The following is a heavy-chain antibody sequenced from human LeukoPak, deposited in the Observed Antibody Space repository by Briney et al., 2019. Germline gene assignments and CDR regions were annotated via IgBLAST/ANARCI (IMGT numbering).Heavy chain of an antibody. CDR3: ARGWHCSSTSCYGGFDY. V-gene: IGHV3-21*01. CDR1: GFTFTSYN. Sequence: KSGGSLRLSCAASGFTFTSYNMNWVRQAPGKGLEWVSSISSSLNYIYYADSVKGRFTISRDNAKNSLYLQMNSLRAEDTAVYYCARGWHCSSTSCYGGFDYWGQGTLVTVSS. J-gene: IGHJ4*02. D-gene: IGHD2-2*01. CDR2: ISSSLNYI.